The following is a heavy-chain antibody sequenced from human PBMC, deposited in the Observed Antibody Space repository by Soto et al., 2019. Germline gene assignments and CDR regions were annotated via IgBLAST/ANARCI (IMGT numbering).Heavy chain of an antibody. J-gene: IGHJ4*02. CDR2: IYYSGST. V-gene: IGHV4-59*08. CDR1: GGSISSYY. Sequence: SETLSLTCTVSGGSISSYYWSWIRQPPGKGLEWIGYIYYSGSTNYNPSLKSRVTISVDTSKNQFSLKLSSVTAADTAVYYCARLASVAAAEPFDYWGQGTLVTISS. CDR3: ARLASVAAAEPFDY. D-gene: IGHD6-13*01.